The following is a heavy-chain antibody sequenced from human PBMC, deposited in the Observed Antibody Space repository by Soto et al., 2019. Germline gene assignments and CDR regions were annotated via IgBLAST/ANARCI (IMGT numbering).Heavy chain of an antibody. CDR1: GYSLRGNY. V-gene: IGHV1-2*02. CDR2: INPNSSGT. CDR3: ARDLIVDGPDNYDMDV. J-gene: IGHJ6*02. D-gene: IGHD3-22*01. Sequence: GASVKVSCKASGYSLRGNYIHWVRQTPGQGLEWMGWINPNSSGTVYAQKFQGRVTMTRDTSLTTVYMQLNRLTSDDSAVYYCARDLIVDGPDNYDMDVWGQVTKATVSS.